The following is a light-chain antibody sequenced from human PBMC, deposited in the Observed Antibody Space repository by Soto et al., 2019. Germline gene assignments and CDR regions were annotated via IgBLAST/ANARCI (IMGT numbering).Light chain of an antibody. V-gene: IGLV1-40*01. CDR2: LNS. Sequence: QSVLTQPPSVSGAPGQRVTFSCTGSSSNIGAGYDVHWYQQLPGTAPKLLVYLNSNRPSGVPDRFSGSKSGTSASLAITGLQAEDEADYYCQSYDRSLSGSVFGGGTKLTVL. J-gene: IGLJ2*01. CDR3: QSYDRSLSGSV. CDR1: SSNIGAGYD.